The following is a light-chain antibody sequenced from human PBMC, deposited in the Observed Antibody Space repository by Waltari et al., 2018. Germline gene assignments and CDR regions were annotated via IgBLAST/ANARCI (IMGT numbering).Light chain of an antibody. CDR3: ASWDDSLSGRV. Sequence: QSVLIQPPSASGIPGQGVTISCSGGSSNIGSNTVSWYQQFAGAAPQLLIHTDTKRPSGVPDRFSGPKSGTSASLAISGLQSEDEAHYFCASWDDSLSGRVFGGGTKVTVL. CDR1: SSNIGSNT. V-gene: IGLV1-44*01. J-gene: IGLJ3*02. CDR2: TDT.